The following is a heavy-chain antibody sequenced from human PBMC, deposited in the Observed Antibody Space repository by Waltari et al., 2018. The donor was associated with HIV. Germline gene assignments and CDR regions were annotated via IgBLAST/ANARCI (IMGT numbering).Heavy chain of an antibody. J-gene: IGHJ1*01. V-gene: IGHV4-61*01. D-gene: IGHD3-9*01. Sequence: QVHLQESGPGLVKSSKTLSLTCTVSNGSVNNDLYYWPWIRQAPGRGLEWIGYVYYSGSTNYNPSLKNRVSISIDTSKNQFFLRVTSLTSADTAVYFCARGLGPRMAVQYFFDMWGQGTVVTV. CDR1: NGSVNNDLYY. CDR3: ARGLGPRMAVQYFFDM. CDR2: VYYSGST.